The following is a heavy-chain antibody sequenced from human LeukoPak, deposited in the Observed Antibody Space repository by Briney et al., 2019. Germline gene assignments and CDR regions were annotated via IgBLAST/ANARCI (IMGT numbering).Heavy chain of an antibody. CDR3: ARGEGSGWFSRKWFDP. CDR1: GLTVSSYA. CDR2: IIGSAVNT. V-gene: IGHV3-23*01. J-gene: IGHJ5*02. D-gene: IGHD6-19*01. Sequence: TGGSLRLSCGASGLTVSSYAMSWVRQAPGKGLEWVSTIIGSAVNTYYADSVKGRFTISRDNSKNTLYLQMNSLRAEDTAVYFCARGEGSGWFSRKWFDPWGQGTLVTVSS.